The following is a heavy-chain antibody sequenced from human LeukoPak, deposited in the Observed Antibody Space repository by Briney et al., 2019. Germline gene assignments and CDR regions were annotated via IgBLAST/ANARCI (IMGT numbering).Heavy chain of an antibody. CDR1: GVSISSSNSY. V-gene: IGHV4-39*01. Sequence: SETLSLTCTVSGVSISSSNSYWGWIRQPPGKGLEWIGSIYYSGNTYCNASLKSQVSISIDTSKNQFSLRLTSVTAADTAVYYCARQTGSGLFILPGGQGTLVTVSS. CDR2: IYYSGNT. J-gene: IGHJ4*02. D-gene: IGHD3/OR15-3a*01. CDR3: ARQTGSGLFILP.